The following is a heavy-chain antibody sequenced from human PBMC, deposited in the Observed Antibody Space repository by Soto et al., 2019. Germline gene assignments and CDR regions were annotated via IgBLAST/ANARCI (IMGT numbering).Heavy chain of an antibody. V-gene: IGHV1-69*13. D-gene: IGHD2-2*01. CDR1: GGTFSSYA. Sequence: SVKVSCKASGGTFSSYAISWVRQAPGQGLEWMGGIIPIFGTANYAQKFQGRVTITADESTSTAYMELSSLRSEDTAVYYCARDIVVVPAATDYYYYYGMDVWGQGTTVTVSS. CDR3: ARDIVVVPAATDYYYYYGMDV. J-gene: IGHJ6*02. CDR2: IIPIFGTA.